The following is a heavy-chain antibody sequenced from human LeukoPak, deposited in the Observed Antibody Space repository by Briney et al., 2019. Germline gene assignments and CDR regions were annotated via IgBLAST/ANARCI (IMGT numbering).Heavy chain of an antibody. CDR3: ARAAEVGDYYYYYMDV. D-gene: IGHD3-16*01. Sequence: SETLSLTCTVSGGSISSYYWSWIRQPPGKGPEWIGYIYYSGSTNYNPSLKSRVTISVDTSKNQFSLKLSSVTAADTAVYYCARAAEVGDYYYYYMDVWGKGTTVTVSS. J-gene: IGHJ6*03. CDR2: IYYSGST. V-gene: IGHV4-59*01. CDR1: GGSISSYY.